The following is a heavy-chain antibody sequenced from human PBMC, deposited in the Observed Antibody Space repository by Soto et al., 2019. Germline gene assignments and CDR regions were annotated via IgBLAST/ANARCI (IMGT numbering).Heavy chain of an antibody. Sequence: QVHLVQSGAEVKKPGASVKVSCMASGYNFIAPNIHWVRQAPGLGLEWMGKMNPNSGGPDYAQEFQGTVTVTRDSSISTVYMELTSLKSDDTAVYYCARERHLNSPSYAFDLWGQGTMVIVSS. D-gene: IGHD1-7*01. CDR3: ARERHLNSPSYAFDL. J-gene: IGHJ3*01. V-gene: IGHV1-2*02. CDR2: MNPNSGGP. CDR1: GYNFIAPN.